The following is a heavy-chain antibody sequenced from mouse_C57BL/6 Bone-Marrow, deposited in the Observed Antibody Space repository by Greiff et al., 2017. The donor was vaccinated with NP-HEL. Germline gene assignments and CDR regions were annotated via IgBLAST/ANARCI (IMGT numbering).Heavy chain of an antibody. D-gene: IGHD1-1*01. J-gene: IGHJ4*01. V-gene: IGHV1-87*01. CDR3: SEDSAVYYCALPYYGSPSPYAMDY. CDR2: GQGLEWIG. CDR1: YTFSRRVH. Sequence: VQLQQSGPELARPWASVKISCQAFYTFSRRVHFAIRDTNYWMQWVKQRPGQGLEWIGAIYPGNGDTSYNQKFKGKATLTADKSSSTAYMQLSSLTSEDSAVYYCALPYYGSPSPYAMDYWGQGTSVTGSS.